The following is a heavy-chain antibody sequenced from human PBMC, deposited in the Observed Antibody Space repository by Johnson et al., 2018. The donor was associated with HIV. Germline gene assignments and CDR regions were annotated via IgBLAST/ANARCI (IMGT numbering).Heavy chain of an antibody. D-gene: IGHD3-22*01. J-gene: IGHJ3*02. Sequence: VQLVESGGGVFQPGRSRRLPCPPSGSTFNNSGLHWVPQAPGKGLAWVAVISYDGKNKYFGASVKGRFTISRDNSKNTLYLHMNSLRVEDTAVYYCAKANYYVYAFDIWGPGTMVTVSS. V-gene: IGHV3-30*18. CDR2: ISYDGKNK. CDR1: GSTFNNSG. CDR3: AKANYYVYAFDI.